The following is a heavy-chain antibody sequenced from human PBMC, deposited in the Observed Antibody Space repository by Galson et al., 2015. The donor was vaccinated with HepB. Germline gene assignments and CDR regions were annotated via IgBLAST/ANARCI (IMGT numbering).Heavy chain of an antibody. D-gene: IGHD2-21*01. CDR2: IYPGDSDT. CDR3: ARQADIVAPFDY. Sequence: SGAEVNKPGESLKISCQASGYSFSTHWIGWVRQVPGQGLEWLGIIYPGDSDTKYSPAFQGLVTISVDRSVTSAYLQWTSLKVSDTATYFCARQADIVAPFDYWGQGTLVTVSS. CDR1: GYSFSTHW. J-gene: IGHJ4*02. V-gene: IGHV5-51*01.